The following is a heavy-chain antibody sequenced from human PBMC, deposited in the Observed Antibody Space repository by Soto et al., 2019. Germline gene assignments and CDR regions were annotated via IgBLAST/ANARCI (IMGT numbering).Heavy chain of an antibody. J-gene: IGHJ5*02. D-gene: IGHD3-16*01. V-gene: IGHV3-23*01. CDR3: VKYTVTEDLGES. CDR2: VSRAGTYT. Sequence: EVQLLESGGDVVRPGGSLKLSCAASGFTFSSYAMGWVRQAPGEGLEWVAGVSRAGTYTFYADSVRGRFSISRDNSRDTVDLYMNALRGDDTAVYFCVKYTVTEDLGESWGQGTLVSVSS. CDR1: GFTFSSYA.